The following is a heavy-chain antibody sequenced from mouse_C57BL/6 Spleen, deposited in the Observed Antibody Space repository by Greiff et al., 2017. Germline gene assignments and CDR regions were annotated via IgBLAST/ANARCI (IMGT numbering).Heavy chain of an antibody. V-gene: IGHV1-26*01. CDR2: INPNNGGT. D-gene: IGHD1-1*01. CDR3: ARSTVVAGGYFDV. Sequence: VQLQQSGPELVKPGASVKISCKASGYTFTDYYMNWVKQSHGKSLEWIGDINPNNGGTSYNQKFKGKATLTVDKSSSTAYMELRRLTSEDSAVYYCARSTVVAGGYFDVWGTGTTVTVSS. J-gene: IGHJ1*03. CDR1: GYTFTDYY.